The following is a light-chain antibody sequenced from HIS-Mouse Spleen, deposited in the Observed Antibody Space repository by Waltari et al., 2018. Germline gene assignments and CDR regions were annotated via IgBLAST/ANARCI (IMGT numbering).Light chain of an antibody. CDR2: DTS. J-gene: IGLJ3*02. CDR3: LLSYSGARV. Sequence: QAVVTQEPSLTVSPGGTVTLTCCPSPGSVPSCPYPYWFQQKPGQAPRTLIYDTSNKHSWTPARFSGSLLGGKAALTLSGAQPEDEAEYYCLLSYSGARVFGGGTKLTVL. V-gene: IGLV7-46*01. CDR1: PGSVPSCPY.